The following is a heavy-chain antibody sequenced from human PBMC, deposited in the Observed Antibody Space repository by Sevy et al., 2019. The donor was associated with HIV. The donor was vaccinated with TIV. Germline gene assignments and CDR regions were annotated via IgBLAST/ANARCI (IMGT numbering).Heavy chain of an antibody. Sequence: SETLSLTCAVYGGSFSGYYWSWIRQPPGKGLEWIGEINHSGRTNYNPSLKSRVTLSVDTSKNQFFLNLSTVTAADTAVYYCSRVGDYNGFGWFDPWGQGTLVTVSS. D-gene: IGHD4-17*01. CDR2: INHSGRT. CDR1: GGSFSGYY. V-gene: IGHV4-34*01. J-gene: IGHJ5*02. CDR3: SRVGDYNGFGWFDP.